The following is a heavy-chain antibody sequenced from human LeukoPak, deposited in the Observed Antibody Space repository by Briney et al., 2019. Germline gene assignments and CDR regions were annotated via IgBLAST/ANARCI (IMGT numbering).Heavy chain of an antibody. CDR1: GYTFTGYY. CDR3: ASLYCSSPSSTYSFDY. D-gene: IGHD2-2*01. J-gene: IGHJ4*02. Sequence: ASVKVSCKASGYTFTGYYMHWVRQAPGQGLEWMGWINPNSGGTNYAQKFQGRVTMTRDTSISTAYMELSRLRSDDTAVYYCASLYCSSPSSTYSFDYWGQETLVTVSS. CDR2: INPNSGGT. V-gene: IGHV1-2*02.